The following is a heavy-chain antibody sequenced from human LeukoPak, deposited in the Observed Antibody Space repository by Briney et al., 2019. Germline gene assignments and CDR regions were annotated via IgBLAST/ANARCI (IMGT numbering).Heavy chain of an antibody. CDR1: GFTFSSYT. CDR2: ISGSNSYI. V-gene: IGHV3-21*01. J-gene: IGHJ4*02. CDR3: ARALTTLTYEGY. D-gene: IGHD1-1*01. Sequence: GGSLRLSCAASGFTFSSYTMHWLRQAPGKGLEWVSSISGSNSYIFYADSMKGRFTVSRDNAKDSLYLQMNSLRAEDTAVYYCARALTTLTYEGYWGQGTLVTVSS.